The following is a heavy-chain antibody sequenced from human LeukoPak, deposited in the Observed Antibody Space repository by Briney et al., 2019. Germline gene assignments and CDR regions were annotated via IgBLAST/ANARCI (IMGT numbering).Heavy chain of an antibody. Sequence: PGGSLRLSCAASGFTFSSYAMSWVRQAPGKGLEWVSAISGSGGSTYYADPVKGRFTISRDNSKNTLYLQMNSLRAEDTAVYYCAKVRQQQLVKFDYWGQGTLVTVSS. V-gene: IGHV3-23*01. CDR3: AKVRQQQLVKFDY. D-gene: IGHD6-13*01. J-gene: IGHJ4*02. CDR1: GFTFSSYA. CDR2: ISGSGGST.